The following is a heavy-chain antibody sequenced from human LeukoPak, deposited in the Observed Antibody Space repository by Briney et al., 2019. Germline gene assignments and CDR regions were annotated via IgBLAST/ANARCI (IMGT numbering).Heavy chain of an antibody. D-gene: IGHD3-3*01. V-gene: IGHV4-59*08. J-gene: IGHJ3*02. CDR3: ARTLEKYYDFWSGSYAFDI. CDR1: GGSISSYY. CDR2: IYYSGST. Sequence: SETLSLTCTVSGGSISSYYWSWIRQPPEKGLEWIGYIYYSGSTNYNPSLKGRVTISVDTSKNQFSLKLSSVTAADTAVYYCARTLEKYYDFWSGSYAFDIWGQGTMVTVSS.